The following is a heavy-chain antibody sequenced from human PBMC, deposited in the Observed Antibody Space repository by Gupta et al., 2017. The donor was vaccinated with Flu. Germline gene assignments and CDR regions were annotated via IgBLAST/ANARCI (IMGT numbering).Heavy chain of an antibody. J-gene: IGHJ4*02. CDR1: GVNSNSYA. CDR2: ILPMFGTA. D-gene: IGHD1-20*01. V-gene: IGHV1-69*06. Sequence: QVQLVQSGSEMRRPGSSVRVSCKASGVNSNSYAISWVRQAPGQGLEWVGGILPMFGTAHYAQKFRDRVTISADKSTNTAYMEMKSLRSEDTAIFYCASWTYDNIWIGPDYWGQGTLVTVSS. CDR3: ASWTYDNIWIGPDY.